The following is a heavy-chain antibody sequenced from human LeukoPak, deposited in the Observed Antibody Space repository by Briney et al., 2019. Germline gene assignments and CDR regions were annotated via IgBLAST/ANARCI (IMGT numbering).Heavy chain of an antibody. CDR1: GFTFSDYY. Sequence: GGSLGLSCAASGFTFSDYYMSWIRQAPGKGLEWVSYISSSGSTIYYADSVKGRFTISRDNAKNSLYLQMNSLRAEDTAVYYCARDLDSSAAFDIWGQGTMVTVSS. CDR3: ARDLDSSAAFDI. V-gene: IGHV3-11*01. CDR2: ISSSGSTI. J-gene: IGHJ3*02. D-gene: IGHD3/OR15-3a*01.